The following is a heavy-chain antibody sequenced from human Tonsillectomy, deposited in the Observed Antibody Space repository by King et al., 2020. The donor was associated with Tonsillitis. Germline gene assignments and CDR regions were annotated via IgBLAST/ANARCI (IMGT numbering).Heavy chain of an antibody. D-gene: IGHD3-10*01. CDR2: IIPIFGTT. CDR3: ARPMARGLISRNSYYAMDV. Sequence: QLVQSGAEVKKSGSSVKVSCKSSGGTFSSNAISWVRQAPGQGLEWMGGIIPIFGTTNYAQKFQGRVTITADETTSTAYMEVSGLRSEDTAVYYCARPMARGLISRNSYYAMDVWGEGTTVTVSS. J-gene: IGHJ6*04. CDR1: GGTFSSNA. V-gene: IGHV1-69*13.